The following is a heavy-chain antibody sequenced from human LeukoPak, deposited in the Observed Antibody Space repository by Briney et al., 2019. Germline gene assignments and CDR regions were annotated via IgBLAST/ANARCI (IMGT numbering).Heavy chain of an antibody. J-gene: IGHJ3*01. CDR1: GFTFSSYA. D-gene: IGHD2-8*01. V-gene: IGHV3-23*01. CDR3: ANGSRMVWHAFGL. Sequence: PGGSLRLSCAASGFTFSSYAMSWVRQAPGKGLEWVSAISGSVGSTYYADSVKGRLTISRDNSKNTLYLQMNRLRAEDTAVYYCANGSRMVWHAFGLWGQGTMVTVSS. CDR2: ISGSVGST.